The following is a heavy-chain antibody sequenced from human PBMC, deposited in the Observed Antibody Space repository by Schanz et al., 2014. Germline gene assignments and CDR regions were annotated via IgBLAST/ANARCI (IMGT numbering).Heavy chain of an antibody. Sequence: QVQLVQSGADVKKPGSSVRVSCKASGGTFSRLTFSWVRQAPGQGLEWMGRVIPILGIATYAQKFQGRLTITADKSTSTAYMELSSLRSDDTAVYYCAREVGLYDRGWFDPWGQGTLVTVSS. J-gene: IGHJ5*02. D-gene: IGHD3-22*01. CDR1: GGTFSRLT. V-gene: IGHV1-69*08. CDR3: AREVGLYDRGWFDP. CDR2: VIPILGIA.